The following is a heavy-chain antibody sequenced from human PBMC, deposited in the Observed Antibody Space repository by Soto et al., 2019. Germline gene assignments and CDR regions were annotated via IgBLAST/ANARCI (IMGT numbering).Heavy chain of an antibody. CDR3: ARDTSALYYYDSSGYYFGVLGY. V-gene: IGHV1-69*13. CDR1: GGTFSSYA. CDR2: IIPIFGTA. Sequence: SVKVSCKASGGTFSSYAISWVRQAPGQGLEWMGGIIPIFGTANYAQKFQGRVTITADESTSTAYMELSSLRSEDTAVYYCARDTSALYYYDSSGYYFGVLGYWGQGTLVTVSS. D-gene: IGHD3-22*01. J-gene: IGHJ4*02.